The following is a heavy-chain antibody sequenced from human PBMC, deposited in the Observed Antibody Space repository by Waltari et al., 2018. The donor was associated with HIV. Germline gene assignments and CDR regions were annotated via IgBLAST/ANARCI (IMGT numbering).Heavy chain of an antibody. CDR3: ARNSSAKGNRYFYYGLDV. Sequence: QVHLVQSGPEVKRPGAAVKISCKAYGYTFINFDVNWVRQAAGQGPEWLGWMNPHSGNTASAYIFEDRVTMTRDVSTDTAYMEMSGLTPEDTAIYYCARNSSAKGNRYFYYGLDVWGQGTPVTV. V-gene: IGHV1-8*02. CDR2: MNPHSGNT. J-gene: IGHJ6*02. CDR1: GYTFINFD. D-gene: IGHD3-22*01.